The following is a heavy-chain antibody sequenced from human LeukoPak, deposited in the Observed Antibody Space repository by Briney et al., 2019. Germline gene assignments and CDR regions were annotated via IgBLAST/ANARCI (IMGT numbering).Heavy chain of an antibody. J-gene: IGHJ2*01. CDR1: GGSISSYY. CDR3: ARAKRGYTYDSQKSNWYLDL. CDR2: IYYSGST. D-gene: IGHD5-18*01. Sequence: SETLSLTCTVSGGSISSYYWTWIRQPPGKGLEWIGHIYYSGSTNYNPSLKSPVTISIETSKNQFSLRMSSVTAADTAVYYCARAKRGYTYDSQKSNWYLDLWGRGTLVTVSS. V-gene: IGHV4-59*01.